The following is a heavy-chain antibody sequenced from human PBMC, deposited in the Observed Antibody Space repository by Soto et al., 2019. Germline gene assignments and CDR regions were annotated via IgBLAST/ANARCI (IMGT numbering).Heavy chain of an antibody. J-gene: IGHJ6*03. CDR1: GFTFDDYA. Sequence: GGSLRLSCAASGFTFDDYAMHWVRQAPGKGLEWVSGISWNSGSIGYADSVKGRFTISRDNAKNSLYLQMNSLRAEDTALYYCAKDGHYRPYYYYMDVWGKGTTVTVSS. D-gene: IGHD3-10*01. V-gene: IGHV3-9*01. CDR2: ISWNSGSI. CDR3: AKDGHYRPYYYYMDV.